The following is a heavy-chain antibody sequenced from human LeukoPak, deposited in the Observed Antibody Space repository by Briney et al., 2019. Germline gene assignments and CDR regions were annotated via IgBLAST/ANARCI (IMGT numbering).Heavy chain of an antibody. Sequence: SVKVSCKASGGTFNSYVINWVRQAPGQGLEWMGGLIPLFGTTNYAQKFQGRVTIATDESTSTAYMELTNLTSEDTAVYYCAKDRSCTNNICHGDFDYWGREPWSPSPQ. CDR3: AKDRSCTNNICHGDFDY. V-gene: IGHV1-69*05. J-gene: IGHJ4*02. CDR1: GGTFNSYV. D-gene: IGHD2-8*01. CDR2: LIPLFGTT.